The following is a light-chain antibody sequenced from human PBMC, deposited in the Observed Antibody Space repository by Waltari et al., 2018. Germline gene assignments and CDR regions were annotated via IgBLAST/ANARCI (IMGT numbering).Light chain of an antibody. CDR3: QQLNSYRT. CDR2: AAS. CDR1: QGITNY. V-gene: IGKV1-9*01. J-gene: IGKJ1*01. Sequence: DIQLTQSPSFLSASVGDRVTITCRASQGITNYLAWYQQKPGKAPELLIYAASSLQSGVPSRFSGSGSGTEFTLTISRLQPEDFATYYCQQLNSYRTFGQGTKVDIK.